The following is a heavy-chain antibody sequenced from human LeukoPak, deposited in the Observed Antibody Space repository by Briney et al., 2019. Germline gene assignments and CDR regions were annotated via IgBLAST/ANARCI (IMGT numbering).Heavy chain of an antibody. V-gene: IGHV3-21*01. CDR1: GFTFSTYS. CDR3: TRAPPPIQLERPGTYDY. J-gene: IGHJ4*02. Sequence: GGSLRLSCAASGFTFSTYSMNWVRQGPGKGLEWVSSISSSSSYIFYADSVKGRFTISRDNAKNSLYLQMNSLRAEDTAVYYCTRAPPPIQLERPGTYDYWGQGTLVTVSS. CDR2: ISSSSSYI. D-gene: IGHD1-1*01.